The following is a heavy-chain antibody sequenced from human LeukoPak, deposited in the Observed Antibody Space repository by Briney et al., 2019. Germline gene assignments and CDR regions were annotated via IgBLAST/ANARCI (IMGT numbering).Heavy chain of an antibody. CDR3: ARTLPWRYSYGTYYFDF. Sequence: GASVKVSCKASGYTFTGYYMHWVRQAPGQGLEWMGWINPNSGGTNYAQKFQGRVTMTRDTSISTAYMELSRLRSDDTAVYYCARTLPWRYSYGTYYFDFWGQGTLVTVSS. CDR2: INPNSGGT. D-gene: IGHD5-18*01. J-gene: IGHJ4*02. V-gene: IGHV1-2*02. CDR1: GYTFTGYY.